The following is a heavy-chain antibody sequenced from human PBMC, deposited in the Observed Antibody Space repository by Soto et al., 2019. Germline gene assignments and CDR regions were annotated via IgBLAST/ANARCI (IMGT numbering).Heavy chain of an antibody. V-gene: IGHV1-2*02. CDR1: GYTFTGNY. Sequence: QVQLVQSGAEVKKPGASVKVSCKASGYTFTGNYMHWVRQAPGQGLEWMGWINPNSGGTKYAQKFEGKATVTRDTSISTASMELSRLRSDDTAVYYRAGDGDSRSPFDIWGQGTMVTVSS. CDR3: AGDGDSRSPFDI. D-gene: IGHD6-13*01. CDR2: INPNSGGT. J-gene: IGHJ3*02.